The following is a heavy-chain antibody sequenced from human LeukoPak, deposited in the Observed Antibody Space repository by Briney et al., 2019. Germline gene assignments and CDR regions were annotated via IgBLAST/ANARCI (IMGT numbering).Heavy chain of an antibody. CDR1: GGSVSSYY. Sequence: SETLSLTCTVSGGSVSSYYWSCIRQPPGKGLEWIGYMYYSGSTKYNPSLKGRVTISVDTSKNQFSLKLSSVTAADTAVYYCARSHTGYSSSDIWFDPWGQGTLVTVSS. V-gene: IGHV4-59*02. CDR3: ARSHTGYSSSDIWFDP. CDR2: MYYSGST. J-gene: IGHJ5*02. D-gene: IGHD6-13*01.